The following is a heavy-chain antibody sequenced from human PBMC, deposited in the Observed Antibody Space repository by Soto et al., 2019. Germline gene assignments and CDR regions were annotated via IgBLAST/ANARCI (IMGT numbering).Heavy chain of an antibody. CDR3: ARQKGHDRAARMHWFDP. D-gene: IGHD6-6*01. J-gene: IGHJ5*02. CDR2: IYYSGST. Sequence: SETLSLTCTVSGGSISSSSYYWGWIRQPPGKGLEWIGSIYYSGSTYYNPSLKSRVTISVDTSKNRFSLKLSSVTAADTAVYYCARQKGHDRAARMHWFDPWGQGTLVTVSS. CDR1: GGSISSSSYY. V-gene: IGHV4-39*01.